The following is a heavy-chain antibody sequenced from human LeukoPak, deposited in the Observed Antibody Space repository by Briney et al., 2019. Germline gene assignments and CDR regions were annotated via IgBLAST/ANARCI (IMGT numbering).Heavy chain of an antibody. D-gene: IGHD5/OR15-5a*01. J-gene: IGHJ4*02. CDR2: IYYSGSA. CDR1: GGSISSGGHY. V-gene: IGHV4-31*03. CDR3: ARGSLRLFDY. Sequence: SETLSLTCTVSGGSISSGGHYWSWIRQHPAKGLECIGYIYYSGSAYYNPSLESRVIMSIDTSKNQFSLRLTSVTAADTAVYYCARGSLRLFDYWGQGTLVTVSS.